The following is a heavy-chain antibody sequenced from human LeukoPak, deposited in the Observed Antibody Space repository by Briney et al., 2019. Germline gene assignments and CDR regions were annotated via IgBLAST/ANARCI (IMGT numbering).Heavy chain of an antibody. CDR3: ARAGNWNDGTYYYYYYMDV. V-gene: IGHV1-18*01. J-gene: IGHJ6*03. Sequence: GASVKVSCKASGYTFTSYGISWVRQAPGQGLEWMGWISAYNGNTNYAQKLQGRVTMTTDTSTSTAYMELRSLRSDDTAVYYCARAGNWNDGTYYYYYYMDVWGKGTTVTISS. CDR1: GYTFTSYG. D-gene: IGHD1-20*01. CDR2: ISAYNGNT.